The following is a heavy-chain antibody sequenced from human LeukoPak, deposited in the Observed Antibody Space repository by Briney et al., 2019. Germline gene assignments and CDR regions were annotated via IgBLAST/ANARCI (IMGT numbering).Heavy chain of an antibody. CDR2: ISAYNGNT. D-gene: IGHD1-26*01. V-gene: IGHV1-18*01. CDR1: GYTFTTHD. CDR3: ARRSYSGSYPFDY. J-gene: IGHJ4*02. Sequence: ASVKVSCKASGYTFTTHDINWVRQAPGQGLEWMGWISAYNGNTNYAQKLQGRVTMTTDTSTSTAYMELRSLRSDDTAVYYCARRSYSGSYPFDYWGQGTLVTVSS.